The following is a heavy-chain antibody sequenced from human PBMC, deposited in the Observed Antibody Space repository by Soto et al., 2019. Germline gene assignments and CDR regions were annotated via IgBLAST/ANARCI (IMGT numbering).Heavy chain of an antibody. D-gene: IGHD2-8*01. J-gene: IGHJ6*02. CDR2: IIPIFGTA. Sequence: QVQLVQSGAEVKKPGSSVKVSCKASGGTFSSYAISWVRQAPGQGLEWMGGIIPIFGTANYAQKFQGRVTITADEXXXXXXXXXXXXXXXXXXXYXCAMEEAEMGPYGMDVWGQGTTVTVSS. CDR3: AMEEAEMGPYGMDV. V-gene: IGHV1-69*01. CDR1: GGTFSSYA.